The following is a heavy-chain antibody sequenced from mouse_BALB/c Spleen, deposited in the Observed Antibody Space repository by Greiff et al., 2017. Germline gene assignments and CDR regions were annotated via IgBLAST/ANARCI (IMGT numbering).Heavy chain of an antibody. D-gene: IGHD1-1*01. V-gene: IGHV1S81*02. CDR2: INPSNGGT. J-gene: IGHJ4*01. CDR1: GYTFTSYY. CDR3: TRSSTPYYYAMDY. Sequence: VQLQQSGAELVKPGASVKLSCKASGYTFTSYYMYWVKQRPGQGLEWIGGINPSNGGTNFNEKFKSKATLTVDKSSSTAYMQLSSLTSEDSAVYYCTRSSTPYYYAMDYWGQGTSVTVSS.